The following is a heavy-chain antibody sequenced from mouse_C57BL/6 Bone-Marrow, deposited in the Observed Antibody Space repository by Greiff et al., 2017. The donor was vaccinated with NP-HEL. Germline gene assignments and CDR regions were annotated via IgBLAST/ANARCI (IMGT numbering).Heavy chain of an antibody. D-gene: IGHD1-1*01. CDR1: GFSLTSYG. V-gene: IGHV2-5*01. CDR3: AKLGVVATDYYAMDY. CDR2: IWRGGST. J-gene: IGHJ4*01. Sequence: VQLQQSGPGLVQPSQSLSITCTVSGFSLTSYGVHWVRQSPGKGLEWLGVIWRGGSTDYNAAFMSRLSITKDNSKSQVFFKMNSLQADDTAIYDCAKLGVVATDYYAMDYWGQGTSVTVSS.